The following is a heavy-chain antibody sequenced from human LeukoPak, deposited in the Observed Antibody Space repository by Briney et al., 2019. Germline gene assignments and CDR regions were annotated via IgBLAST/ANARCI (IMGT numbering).Heavy chain of an antibody. V-gene: IGHV3-23*01. CDR2: ISNSADST. Sequence: PGGSLRLSCAASGFIFSNYAMSWVRQAPGKGLEWVSGISNSADSTYYAASVKGRFTISRDNSKNTLYLQMNSLRAEDTAVYYCAKDRDFWSGYYDFDFWGRGTLVTVSS. CDR3: AKDRDFWSGYYDFDF. J-gene: IGHJ4*02. D-gene: IGHD3-3*01. CDR1: GFIFSNYA.